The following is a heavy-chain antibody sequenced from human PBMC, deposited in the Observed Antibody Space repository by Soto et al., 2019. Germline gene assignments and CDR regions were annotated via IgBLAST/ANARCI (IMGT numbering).Heavy chain of an antibody. J-gene: IGHJ4*02. CDR2: IYYSGST. CDR3: ARTTGTTGLDY. Sequence: QVQLQESGPGLVKPSQTLSLTCTVSGGSISSGDDYSSWIRQPPGKGLEWIGYIYYSGSTYYNPSVKSRVTISVDTSKNQFSLKLSSVTAADTAVYYCARTTGTTGLDYWGQGTLVTVSS. V-gene: IGHV4-30-4*01. CDR1: GGSISSGDDY. D-gene: IGHD1-7*01.